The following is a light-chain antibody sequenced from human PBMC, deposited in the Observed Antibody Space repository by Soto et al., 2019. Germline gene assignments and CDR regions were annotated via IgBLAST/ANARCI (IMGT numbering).Light chain of an antibody. J-gene: IGKJ1*01. CDR3: QQYNSYSPT. V-gene: IGKV1-5*03. CDR2: KAS. CDR1: QSISVW. Sequence: DIQMTQSPSSLSASVGDRVTITGRAGQSISVWLAWYRQKAGKAPNLLIYKASRLESGVPSRFSGSGSETEFPLTISGLQPGDSATYYCQQYNSYSPTFGQGTKVDI.